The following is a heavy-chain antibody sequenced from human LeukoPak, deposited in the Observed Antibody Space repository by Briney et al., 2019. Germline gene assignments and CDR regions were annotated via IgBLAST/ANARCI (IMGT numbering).Heavy chain of an antibody. CDR3: ARRSSGWYGVDY. CDR1: GYSISSGHY. J-gene: IGHJ4*02. V-gene: IGHV4-38-2*01. Sequence: KPSETLSLTCAVSGYSISSGHYWGWIRQPPGKGLEWIGSIYHSGSTYYNPSLKSRVTISVDTPKNQFSLKLSSVTAADTAVYYCARRSSGWYGVDYWGQGTLVTVSS. CDR2: IYHSGST. D-gene: IGHD6-19*01.